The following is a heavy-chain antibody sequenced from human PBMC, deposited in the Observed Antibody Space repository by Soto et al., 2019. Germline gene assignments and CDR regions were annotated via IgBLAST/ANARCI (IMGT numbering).Heavy chain of an antibody. J-gene: IGHJ4*02. Sequence: EVQLLQSGGGLVQPGESLRLSCAASGFIFSSYTMSWVRQAPGKGLEWVSVISGSGGSPYHADSVQGRFTISRDNPKNTLYLQMNSLRAENTAIYSGAKAGCSSATGYVPDYWGQGTLVTVSS. CDR1: GFIFSSYT. D-gene: IGHD2-2*01. CDR3: AKAGCSSATGYVPDY. CDR2: ISGSGGSP. V-gene: IGHV3-23*01.